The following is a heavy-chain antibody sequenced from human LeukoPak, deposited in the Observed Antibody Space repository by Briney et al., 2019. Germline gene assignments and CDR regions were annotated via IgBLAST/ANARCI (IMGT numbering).Heavy chain of an antibody. J-gene: IGHJ5*02. D-gene: IGHD3-9*01. V-gene: IGHV3-11*01. CDR2: ISSSGSTI. CDR1: GFTFSDYY. Sequence: GGSLRLSCAASGFTFSDYYMSWIRQAPGKGLEWVSYISSSGSTIYYADSVKGRFTISRDNAKNSLYLQMNSLRAEDTAVYYCARDFGKYYEILTGSNWFDPWGQGTLVTVSS. CDR3: ARDFGKYYEILTGSNWFDP.